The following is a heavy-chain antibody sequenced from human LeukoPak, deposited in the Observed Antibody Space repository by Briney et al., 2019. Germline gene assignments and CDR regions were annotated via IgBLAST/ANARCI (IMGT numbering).Heavy chain of an antibody. D-gene: IGHD3-22*01. J-gene: IGHJ4*02. CDR3: ARHGYYYDSSGYYYVPNFYYVNY. CDR2: IYYSGSP. CDR1: GGSISSYY. V-gene: IGHV4-59*08. Sequence: SETLSLTCTVSGGSISSYYWSWIRQHPGKGLEWIGFIYYSGSPNYNPSLKSRVTISVDMSKNRFSLKLSSVTAADTAVYYCARHGYYYDSSGYYYVPNFYYVNYWGQGTLVTVSS.